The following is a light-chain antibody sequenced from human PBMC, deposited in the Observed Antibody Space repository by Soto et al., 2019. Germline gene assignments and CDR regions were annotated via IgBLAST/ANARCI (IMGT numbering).Light chain of an antibody. CDR3: QQYNNWWT. CDR1: QSVSNN. CDR2: GAS. Sequence: PHSTGTRSLSPENLATLSCMASQSVSNNYLAWYQQKPGQAPRLLIYGASTRATGIPARFSGSGSGTEFTLTISSLQSEDFAVYYRQQYNNWWTFGQGTKVDIK. V-gene: IGKV3-15*01. J-gene: IGKJ1*01.